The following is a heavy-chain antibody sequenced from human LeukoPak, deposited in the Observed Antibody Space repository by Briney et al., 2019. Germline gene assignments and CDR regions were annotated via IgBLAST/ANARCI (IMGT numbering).Heavy chain of an antibody. CDR2: IYYSGST. D-gene: IGHD3-10*01. J-gene: IGHJ6*03. CDR3: ARDPYGSGRSAMDV. V-gene: IGHV4-39*07. Sequence: WVRQPPGKGLEWIGSIYYSGSTYYNPSLKSRVTISVDMSKNQFSLKLSSVTAADTAVYYCARDPYGSGRSAMDVWGKGTTVTISS.